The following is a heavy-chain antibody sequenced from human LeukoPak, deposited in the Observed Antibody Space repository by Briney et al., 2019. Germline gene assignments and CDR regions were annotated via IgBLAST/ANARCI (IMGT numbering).Heavy chain of an antibody. D-gene: IGHD3-10*01. CDR3: AREKGRGYFDY. V-gene: IGHV1-18*01. CDR1: GGTFSSYA. CDR2: ISTYNGNT. Sequence: ASVKVSCKASGGTFSSYAISWVRQAPGQGLEWLGWISTYNGNTNYTQNLQGRITVTADASSTTVYMELRSLTYEDTAVYYCAREKGRGYFDYWGQGTLVTVSS. J-gene: IGHJ4*02.